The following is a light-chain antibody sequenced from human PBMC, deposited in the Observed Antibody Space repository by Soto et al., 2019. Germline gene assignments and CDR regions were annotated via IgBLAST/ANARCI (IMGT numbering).Light chain of an antibody. J-gene: IGKJ5*01. Sequence: EIVLTQSPGTLSLSPGERATLSVRSSQSISSNYVAWYQQKPGQAPRLLIYGASSRATGIPDRFSGTGSETDFTLTISGLQSEDSAVYFCQQYNNWPFSFGQGTRLEIK. V-gene: IGKV3-20*01. CDR2: GAS. CDR1: QSISSNY. CDR3: QQYNNWPFS.